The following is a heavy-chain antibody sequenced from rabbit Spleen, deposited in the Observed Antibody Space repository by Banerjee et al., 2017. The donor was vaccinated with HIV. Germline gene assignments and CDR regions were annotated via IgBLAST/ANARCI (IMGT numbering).Heavy chain of an antibody. Sequence: QSLEESGGDLVKPGASLTLTCTASGFSFSYSDYMCWVRQAPGKGLEWIGCIDTGSGDTAYATWAKGRFTISKTSSTTVTLQMTSLTAADTATYFCARDSIYANFFSVAYALDLWGPGTLVTVS. J-gene: IGHJ4*01. D-gene: IGHD6-1*01. CDR2: IDTGSGDT. CDR3: ARDSIYANFFSVAYALDL. CDR1: GFSFSYSDY. V-gene: IGHV1S40*01.